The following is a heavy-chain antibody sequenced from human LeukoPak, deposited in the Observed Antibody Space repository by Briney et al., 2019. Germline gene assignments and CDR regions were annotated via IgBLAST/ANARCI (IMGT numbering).Heavy chain of an antibody. CDR3: ARGNSGRNYYDSSGNTKGFDY. CDR1: GGTFSSYA. D-gene: IGHD3-22*01. V-gene: IGHV1-69*01. CDR2: IIPIFGTA. Sequence: GSSVKVSCKASGGTFSSYAISWVRQAPGQGLEWMGGIIPIFGTANYAQKFQGRVTITADESTSTAYMELSSLRSEDTAVYYCARGNSGRNYYDSSGNTKGFDYWGQGTLVTVSS. J-gene: IGHJ4*02.